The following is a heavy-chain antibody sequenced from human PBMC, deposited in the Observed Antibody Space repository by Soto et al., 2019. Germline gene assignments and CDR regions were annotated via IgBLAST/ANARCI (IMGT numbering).Heavy chain of an antibody. Sequence: DVQLLESGGALVQPGGSLRLSCVVSGFIFSSSAMNWVRQAPGKGLEWVSTISGSGVSKYYADSVKGRFTISRDNSNNTVSLQMNSLRAEDAAVYYFAKDRSPGATTWNVYWGQGTLVTVSS. CDR3: AKDRSPGATTWNVY. CDR2: ISGSGVSK. CDR1: GFIFSSSA. J-gene: IGHJ4*02. V-gene: IGHV3-23*01. D-gene: IGHD1-26*01.